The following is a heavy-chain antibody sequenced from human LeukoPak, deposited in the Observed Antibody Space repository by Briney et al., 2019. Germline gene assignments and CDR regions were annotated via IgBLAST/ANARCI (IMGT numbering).Heavy chain of an antibody. V-gene: IGHV3-7*01. CDR3: ARDLTGPDY. CDR2: IKQDGSET. CDR1: GFTFSSYW. D-gene: IGHD3-9*01. J-gene: IGHJ4*02. Sequence: PGGSLRLSCAASGFTFSSYWMSWVRQPPGKGLEWVANIKQDGSETYYVDSVKGRFTISRDNAKNSLFLQMNSLRAEDTAVYYCARDLTGPDYWGQGTLVTVS.